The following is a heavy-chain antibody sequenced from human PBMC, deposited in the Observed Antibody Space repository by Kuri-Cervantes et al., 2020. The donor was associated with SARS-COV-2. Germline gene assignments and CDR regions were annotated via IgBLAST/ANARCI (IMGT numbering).Heavy chain of an antibody. D-gene: IGHD3-3*01. CDR1: GFTFSGYD. CDR3: ARGFLEWLDY. J-gene: IGHJ4*02. V-gene: IGHV3-30*02. Sequence: GGSLRLSCVPSGFTFSGYDMHWVRQAPGKGLEWVAFIRYDGSDKYYADSVKGRFTISRDNAKNSLYLQMNSLRAEDTAVYYCARGFLEWLDYWGQGTLVTVSS. CDR2: IRYDGSDK.